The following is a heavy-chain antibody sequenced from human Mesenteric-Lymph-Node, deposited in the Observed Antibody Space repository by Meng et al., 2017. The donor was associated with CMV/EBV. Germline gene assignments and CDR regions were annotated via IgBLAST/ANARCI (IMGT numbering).Heavy chain of an antibody. Sequence: LPSTFSVGSVSSGSYYWSWIRQPPGKGLEWIGYIYYSGSTNYNPSLKSRVNISRDTSKNQFSLKLSSVTAADTAVYYCARLLEALDYWGQGALVTVSS. V-gene: IGHV4-61*01. J-gene: IGHJ4*02. CDR3: ARLLEALDY. CDR2: IYYSGST. CDR1: VGSVSSGSYY. D-gene: IGHD3-16*02.